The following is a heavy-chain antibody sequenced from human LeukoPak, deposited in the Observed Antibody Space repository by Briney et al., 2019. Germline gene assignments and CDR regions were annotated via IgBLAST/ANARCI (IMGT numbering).Heavy chain of an antibody. CDR3: ARGGNIFWSGYYDYFDS. J-gene: IGHJ4*02. V-gene: IGHV4-4*07. D-gene: IGHD3-3*01. Sequence: SETLSLTCNVSGGSIHSYYWNWIRQPAGKGLEWIGRVYTSGRTIYNPSLKSRVTMSVDASKNLLSLKVTSVSAADTAVYYCARGGNIFWSGYYDYFDSWGQGTLVIVSS. CDR2: VYTSGRT. CDR1: GGSIHSYY.